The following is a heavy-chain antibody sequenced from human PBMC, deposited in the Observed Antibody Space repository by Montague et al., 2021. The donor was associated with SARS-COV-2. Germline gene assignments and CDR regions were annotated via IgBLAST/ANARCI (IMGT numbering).Heavy chain of an antibody. CDR3: ARGNTVTTFGGPYYIDH. D-gene: IGHD4-17*01. J-gene: IGHJ4*02. CDR1: GSSVRSYY. CDR2: IYDSGST. V-gene: IGHV4-59*02. Sequence: SETLSLTCIVSGSSVRSYYWSWIRQPPGKGLEWIGYIYDSGSTNYNPSLKSRVTISVDTSKDQISLKLSSVTVADTAVYYCARGNTVTTFGGPYYIDHWGQGTLVTVSA.